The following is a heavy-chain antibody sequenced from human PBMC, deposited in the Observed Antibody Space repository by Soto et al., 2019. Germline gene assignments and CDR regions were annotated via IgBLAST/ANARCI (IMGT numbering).Heavy chain of an antibody. CDR3: AQYPPHDPSFDY. CDR1: ELNCRDHG. CDR2: ISYDGSNK. V-gene: IGHV3-30*18. D-gene: IGHD1-1*01. J-gene: IGHJ4*02. Sequence: PIRHSKTAAELNCRDHGRHRISQKPGKGLEWVAVISYDGSNKYYADSVKGRFTISRDNSKNTLYLQMNSLRAEDTVVYYCAQYPPHDPSFDYCGEGTLV.